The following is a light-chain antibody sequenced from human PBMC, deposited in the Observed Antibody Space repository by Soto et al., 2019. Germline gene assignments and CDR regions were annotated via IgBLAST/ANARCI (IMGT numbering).Light chain of an antibody. CDR1: ENIYPN. CDR2: GAS. CDR3: QQYYNWPRT. Sequence: EVVMTQSPATVSVSPGERATLSCRASENIYPNLAWYQQKPGQAPRLLFYGASTRATGLPARFSGTGSGTEFTLTINSLQAEDSAVYYCQQYYNWPRTFGQGTRLEI. J-gene: IGKJ5*01. V-gene: IGKV3-15*01.